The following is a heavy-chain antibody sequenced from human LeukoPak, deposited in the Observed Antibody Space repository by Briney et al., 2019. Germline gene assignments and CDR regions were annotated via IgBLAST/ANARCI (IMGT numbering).Heavy chain of an antibody. V-gene: IGHV1-8*01. Sequence: ASVKVSCKASGYTFTSYDINWVRQATGQGLEWMGWMNPNSGNTGYAQKFQGRVTMTRNTSISTAYMELSSLRSEDTAVYYCAREGYYYYGMGVWGQGTTVTVSS. J-gene: IGHJ6*02. CDR3: AREGYYYYGMGV. CDR1: GYTFTSYD. CDR2: MNPNSGNT.